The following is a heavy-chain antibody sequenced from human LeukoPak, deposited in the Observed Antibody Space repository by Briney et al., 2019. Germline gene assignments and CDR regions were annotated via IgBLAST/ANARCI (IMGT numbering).Heavy chain of an antibody. J-gene: IGHJ5*02. CDR2: IYYSGST. CDR1: GGSISSYY. Sequence: SETLSLTCTVSGGSISSYYWSWIRQPPGKGLEWIGYIYYSGSTNYNPSLKSRVTISVDTSKNQFSLKLSSVTAADTAVYYCARGGPSSWWDPWGQGTLVTVSS. CDR3: ARGGPSSWWDP. V-gene: IGHV4-59*01. D-gene: IGHD6-13*01.